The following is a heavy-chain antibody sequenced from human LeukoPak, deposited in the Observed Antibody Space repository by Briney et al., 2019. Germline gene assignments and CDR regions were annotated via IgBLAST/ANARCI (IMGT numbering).Heavy chain of an antibody. Sequence: AGGSLRLSCAASGFTFSSYAMSWVRQAPGKGLEWVSAISGSGGSTYYADSVKGRFTISRDNSKNTLYLQMNSLRAEDTAVYYCAKVRSSSRGGYFDYWGQGTLVTVSS. CDR3: AKVRSSSRGGYFDY. CDR2: ISGSGGST. CDR1: GFTFSSYA. D-gene: IGHD6-13*01. J-gene: IGHJ4*02. V-gene: IGHV3-23*01.